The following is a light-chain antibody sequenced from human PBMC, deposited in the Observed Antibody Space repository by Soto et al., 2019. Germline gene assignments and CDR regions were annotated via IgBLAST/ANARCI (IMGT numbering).Light chain of an antibody. CDR1: QSLAFSDGYTY. CDR3: MQGTRWPWT. CDR2: KVS. V-gene: IGKV2-30*01. Sequence: DVVMTQSPLSLPVTLGQPASISCRSSQSLAFSDGYTYLNWFQQRPGQSPRRLIYKVSNRDSGVPERFSGSGSGTDFTLKISRMEAEDVGIYYCMQGTRWPWTFGQGTRVEIK. J-gene: IGKJ1*01.